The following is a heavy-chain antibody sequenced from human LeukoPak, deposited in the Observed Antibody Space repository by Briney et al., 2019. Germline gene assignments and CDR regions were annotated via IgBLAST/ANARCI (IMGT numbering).Heavy chain of an antibody. CDR3: ARGHYYYYYYMDV. J-gene: IGHJ6*03. CDR1: GYTFTGYY. V-gene: IGHV1-2*02. CDR2: INPNSGGT. Sequence: ASVKVSCKASGYTFTGYYMHWVRQAPGQGIEWMGWINPNSGGTNYAQKFQGRVTMTRDTSISTAYMELSRLRSDDTAVYYCARGHYYYYYYMDVRGKGTTVTVSS.